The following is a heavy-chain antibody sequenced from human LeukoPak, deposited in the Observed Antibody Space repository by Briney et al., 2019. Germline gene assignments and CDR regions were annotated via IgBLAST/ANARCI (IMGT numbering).Heavy chain of an antibody. Sequence: GGSLRLSCAASGFTFSDYNMRWIRQAPGKGLEWVSSISRSGSTKYYADSVKGRFTISRDSSRNTLYLQMHSLRAEDTAVYYCAKDGGDILTGYYYDYYYYYYMDVWGKGTTVTVSS. CDR2: ISRSGSTK. D-gene: IGHD3-9*01. CDR1: GFTFSDYN. V-gene: IGHV3-11*01. CDR3: AKDGGDILTGYYYDYYYYYYMDV. J-gene: IGHJ6*03.